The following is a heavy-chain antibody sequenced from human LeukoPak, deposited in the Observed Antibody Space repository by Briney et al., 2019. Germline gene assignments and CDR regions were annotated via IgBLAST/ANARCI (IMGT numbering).Heavy chain of an antibody. CDR3: ARHRSTSSWDY. V-gene: IGHV4-59*08. Sequence: PSETLSLTCTVSGGSISGYYWSWMRQPQGKGLEWIGYIYYSASNNYIPAIESRATISVDTTKNQYPLNLNSVTAADTAVYYCARHRSTSSWDYWGQGPLVTVSS. CDR1: GGSISGYY. CDR2: IYYSASN. D-gene: IGHD6-13*01. J-gene: IGHJ4*02.